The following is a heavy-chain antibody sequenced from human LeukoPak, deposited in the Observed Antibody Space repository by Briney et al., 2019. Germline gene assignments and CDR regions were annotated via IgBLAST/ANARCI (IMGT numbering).Heavy chain of an antibody. CDR3: ARVSAQRKHYDFWSGYFPTPYNWFDP. J-gene: IGHJ5*02. CDR1: GYTFTSYD. D-gene: IGHD3-3*01. V-gene: IGHV1-8*01. CDR2: MNPNSGNT. Sequence: GASVRVSCKASGYTFTSYDINWVRQATGQGLEWMGWMNPNSGNTGYAQKFQGRVTMTRNTSISTAYMELSSLRSEDTAVYYCARVSAQRKHYDFWSGYFPTPYNWFDPWGQGTLVTVSS.